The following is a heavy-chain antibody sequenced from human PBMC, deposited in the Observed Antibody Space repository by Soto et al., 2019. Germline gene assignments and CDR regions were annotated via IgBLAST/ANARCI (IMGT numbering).Heavy chain of an antibody. CDR3: ARVVYCGGDCYSGDYYYYYMDV. CDR1: GFTFSSYS. J-gene: IGHJ6*03. D-gene: IGHD2-21*01. V-gene: IGHV3-21*01. CDR2: ISSSSSYI. Sequence: PGGSLRLSCAASGFTFSSYSMNWVRQAPGKGLEWVSSISSSSSYIYYADSVKGRFTISRDNAKNSLYLQMNSLRAEDTAVYYCARVVYCGGDCYSGDYYYYYMDVWGKGTTVTVSS.